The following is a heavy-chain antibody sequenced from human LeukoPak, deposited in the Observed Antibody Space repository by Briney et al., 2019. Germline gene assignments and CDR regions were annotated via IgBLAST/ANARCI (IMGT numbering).Heavy chain of an antibody. CDR1: GFTFSSYG. Sequence: HPGGSLRLSCAASGFTFSSYGMHWVRQAPGKGLEWVAVISYDGSNKYYADSVKGRFTISRDNSKNTLYLQMNSLRAEDTAVYYCAKDSRRSAVAGTIDYWGQGTLVTVSS. D-gene: IGHD6-19*01. J-gene: IGHJ4*02. CDR3: AKDSRRSAVAGTIDY. V-gene: IGHV3-30*18. CDR2: ISYDGSNK.